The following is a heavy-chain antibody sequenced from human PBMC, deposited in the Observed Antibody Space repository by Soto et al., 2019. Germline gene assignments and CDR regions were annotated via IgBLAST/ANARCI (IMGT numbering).Heavy chain of an antibody. CDR3: ARHRRAIVATTDPLDI. D-gene: IGHD1-26*01. J-gene: IGHJ3*02. Sequence: PGESLKISCKGSGYSFTSYWIGWVRQMPGKGLEWMGIIYPGDSETKYSPSFQGRVTMSVDKSTRTAYLQWSGLKASDTATYYCARHRRAIVATTDPLDIWGQGTKVTVSS. V-gene: IGHV5-51*01. CDR2: IYPGDSET. CDR1: GYSFTSYW.